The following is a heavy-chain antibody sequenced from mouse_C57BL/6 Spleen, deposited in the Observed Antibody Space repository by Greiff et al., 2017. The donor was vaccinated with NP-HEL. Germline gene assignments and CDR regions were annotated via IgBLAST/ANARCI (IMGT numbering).Heavy chain of an antibody. J-gene: IGHJ4*01. CDR1: GFSLTSYA. D-gene: IGHD1-1*01. CDR2: IWTGGGT. CDR3: ARDSVTTVGARDYAMDG. V-gene: IGHV2-9-1*01. Sequence: VQRVESGPGLVAPSQSLSISCTVSGFSLTSYAISWVRQPPGKGLEWLGVIWTGGGTNDNSAPNSRLSIRKDNSKSKVFLNMTSLKTDDKDRDYCARDSVTTVGARDYAMDGWGQGTSVTVSS.